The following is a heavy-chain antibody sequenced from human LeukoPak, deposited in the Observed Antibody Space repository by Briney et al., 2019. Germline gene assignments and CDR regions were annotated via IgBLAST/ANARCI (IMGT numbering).Heavy chain of an antibody. CDR3: ARDGYGSGSYPPRYFDY. D-gene: IGHD3-10*01. CDR2: ISYDGSNK. Sequence: GGSLRLSCAASGFTFSSYAMHWVRQAPGKGLEWVAVISYDGSNKYYADSMKGRFTISRDNSKNTLYLQMNSLRAEDTAVYYCARDGYGSGSYPPRYFDYWGQGTLVTVSS. V-gene: IGHV3-30*04. CDR1: GFTFSSYA. J-gene: IGHJ4*02.